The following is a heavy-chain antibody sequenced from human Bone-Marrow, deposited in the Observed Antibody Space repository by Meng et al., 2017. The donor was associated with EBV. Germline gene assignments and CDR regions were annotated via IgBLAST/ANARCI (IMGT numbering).Heavy chain of an antibody. CDR1: GGSFSGYY. J-gene: IGHJ5*02. CDR2: INHSGST. V-gene: IGHV4-34*01. Sequence: VQLQRWGAGLLKPSETLSLTCAVYGGSFSGYYWSWIRQPPGKGLEWIGEINHSGSTNYNPSLKSRVTISVDTSKNQFSLKLSSVTAADTAVYYCARGGGLGVVVAAQTNWIDPWGQGTLVTVSS. CDR3: ARGGGLGVVVAAQTNWIDP. D-gene: IGHD2-15*01.